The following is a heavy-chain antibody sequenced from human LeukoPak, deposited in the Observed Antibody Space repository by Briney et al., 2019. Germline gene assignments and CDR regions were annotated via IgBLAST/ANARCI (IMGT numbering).Heavy chain of an antibody. Sequence: PSEALSLTCGVSGYSITSGYFWGWIRQPPGKGLEWIGSIYHSGTTYYNPSLRSRVTISVDTSKHQFSLKLSSVTAADTAVYYCARPPGSSDYGAAFDFWGQGTLVTVSS. CDR2: IYHSGTT. J-gene: IGHJ4*02. CDR3: ARPPGSSDYGAAFDF. D-gene: IGHD4-17*01. CDR1: GYSITSGYF. V-gene: IGHV4-38-2*01.